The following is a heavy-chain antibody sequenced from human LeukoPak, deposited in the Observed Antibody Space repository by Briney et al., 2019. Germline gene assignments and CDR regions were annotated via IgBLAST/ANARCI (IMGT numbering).Heavy chain of an antibody. CDR2: INPNSGGT. CDR1: GYTFTGYY. V-gene: IGHV1-2*02. Sequence: ASVKVSCKASGYTFTGYYMHWVRQAPGQGLEWMGWINPNSGGTNYAQKFQGRVTMTRDTSISTDYLELSRLRSDYTAVYYCARDLNDGDVYNPYFDYWGQGTLVTVSS. J-gene: IGHJ4*02. CDR3: ARDLNDGDVYNPYFDY. D-gene: IGHD5-24*01.